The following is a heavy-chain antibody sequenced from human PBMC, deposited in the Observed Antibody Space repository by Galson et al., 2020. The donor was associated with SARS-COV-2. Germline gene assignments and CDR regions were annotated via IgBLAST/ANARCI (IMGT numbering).Heavy chain of an antibody. CDR1: GFTFSNAW. CDR2: IKSKTDGGTT. Sequence: GGSLRLSCAASGFTFSNAWMNWVRQAPGKGLEWVGRIKSKTDGGTTDYAAPVKGRFTISRDDSKNTLYLQMNSLKTEDTAVYYCTWEGVDCSSTSCYAVQVGTYYYYGMDVWGQGTTVTVSS. CDR3: TWEGVDCSSTSCYAVQVGTYYYYGMDV. D-gene: IGHD2-2*01. J-gene: IGHJ6*02. V-gene: IGHV3-15*07.